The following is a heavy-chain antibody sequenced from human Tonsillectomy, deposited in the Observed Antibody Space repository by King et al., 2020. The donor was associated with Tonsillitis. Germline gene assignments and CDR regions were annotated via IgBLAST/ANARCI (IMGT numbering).Heavy chain of an antibody. V-gene: IGHV1-8*01. CDR2: MNPNSGNT. D-gene: IGHD3-22*01. Sequence: QLVQSGAEVKKPGASVKVSCKASGYTFTSYDINWVRQATGQGLEWMGWMNPNSGNTGYAQKFQGRVTMTRNTSISTAYMELSSLGSEDTAVYYCARGHYYDSSGYYRFAAFDIWGQGTMVTVSS. CDR1: GYTFTSYD. CDR3: ARGHYYDSSGYYRFAAFDI. J-gene: IGHJ3*02.